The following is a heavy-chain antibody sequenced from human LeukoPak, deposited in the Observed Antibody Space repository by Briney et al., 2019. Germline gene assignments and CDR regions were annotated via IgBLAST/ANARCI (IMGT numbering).Heavy chain of an antibody. CDR2: IYYSGST. Sequence: KPSETLSLTCTVSGGSISSYYWSWIRQPPGKGLEWIGYIYYSGSTNYNPSLKSRVTISVDTSKNQFSLKLSSVTTADTAVYYCARGTQYYYDSSGYFSHWGQGTLVTVSS. CDR3: ARGTQYYYDSSGYFSH. V-gene: IGHV4-59*01. D-gene: IGHD3-22*01. CDR1: GGSISSYY. J-gene: IGHJ4*02.